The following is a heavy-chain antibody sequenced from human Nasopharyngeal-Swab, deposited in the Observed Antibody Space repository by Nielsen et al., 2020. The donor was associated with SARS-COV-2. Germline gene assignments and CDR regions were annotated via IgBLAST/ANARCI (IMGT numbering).Heavy chain of an antibody. Sequence: SETLSLTCTVSGGSISRSSSYWGWMRQPPGKGLEWIGSIYYSGSTYYTPSLKSRVTISVDTSKNHFSLKLRSVTAADTAVYYCARAGVASAIGSSGGCFDYWGQGTLVTVSS. CDR3: ARAGVASAIGSSGGCFDY. J-gene: IGHJ4*02. D-gene: IGHD3-10*01. CDR2: IYYSGST. V-gene: IGHV4-39*02. CDR1: GGSISRSSSY.